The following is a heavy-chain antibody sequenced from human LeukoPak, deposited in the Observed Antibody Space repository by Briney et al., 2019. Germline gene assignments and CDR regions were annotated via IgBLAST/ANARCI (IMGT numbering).Heavy chain of an antibody. J-gene: IGHJ4*02. D-gene: IGHD6-13*01. Sequence: GGSLRLSCEASGFSFSNYWMTWVRQAPGEGLEWVADTNQNGGQSYYVDSVKGRFTLSRDNAKNSLFLQLNSLRAEDTAVYYCVKNSGWYCLDYWGQGITVIVSS. CDR2: TNQNGGQS. V-gene: IGHV3-7*03. CDR3: VKNSGWYCLDY. CDR1: GFSFSNYW.